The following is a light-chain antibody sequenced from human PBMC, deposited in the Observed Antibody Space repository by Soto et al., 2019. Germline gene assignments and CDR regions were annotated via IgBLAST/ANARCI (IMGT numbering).Light chain of an antibody. CDR3: ASWDDRLGAVI. Sequence: QSVLTQPPSASGTPGQRDLLSCSGSSSNIGGTNYAYWYQQLPGAAPKLLMHSNILRPSGVTDRISGFKSGTSASLAISGLRSEDEAVYYCASWDDRLGAVIFGGGTKVTVL. V-gene: IGLV1-47*02. J-gene: IGLJ2*01. CDR2: SNI. CDR1: SSNIGGTNY.